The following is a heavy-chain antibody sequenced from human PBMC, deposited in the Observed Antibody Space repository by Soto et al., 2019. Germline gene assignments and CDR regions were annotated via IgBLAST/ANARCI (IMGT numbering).Heavy chain of an antibody. D-gene: IGHD3-3*01. V-gene: IGHV3-30*18. Sequence: GGSLRLSCAASGFTFSSYGMHWVRQAPGKGLEWVAVISYDGSNKYYADSVKGRFTISRDNSKNTLYLQMNSLRAEDTAVYYCAKDWHDFWIGYYKRVIARPYYFYYWGQGTLVTVSS. J-gene: IGHJ4*02. CDR1: GFTFSSYG. CDR3: AKDWHDFWIGYYKRVIARPYYFYY. CDR2: ISYDGSNK.